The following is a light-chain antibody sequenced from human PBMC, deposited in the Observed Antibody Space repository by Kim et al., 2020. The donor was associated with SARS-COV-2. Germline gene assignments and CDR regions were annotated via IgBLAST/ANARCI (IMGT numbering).Light chain of an antibody. V-gene: IGKV3D-7*01. CDR3: QQDYNLPYT. J-gene: IGKJ2*01. Sequence: PKERVTLCCSASQSVSSSYLNWYQQKHAQAPRLLIYGASTRATSIPARFSSSGSGTDFTLTISSLQPEDYAVYYCQQDYNLPYTFGQGTKLEIK. CDR2: GAS. CDR1: QSVSSSY.